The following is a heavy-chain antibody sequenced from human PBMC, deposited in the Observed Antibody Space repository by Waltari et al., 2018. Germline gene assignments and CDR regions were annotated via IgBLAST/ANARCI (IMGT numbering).Heavy chain of an antibody. J-gene: IGHJ4*02. CDR3: ARDVVQGVPFDY. Sequence: EVQLVESGGGLVQPGGSLRLSCAASGFTFSSYSMNWVRQAPGKGLEWVSYISSSSITIYYADSVKGRVTISRDNAKNSLYLQMNSLRAEDTAVYYCARDVVQGVPFDYWGQGTLVTVSS. V-gene: IGHV3-48*04. CDR2: ISSSSITI. D-gene: IGHD3-10*01. CDR1: GFTFSSYS.